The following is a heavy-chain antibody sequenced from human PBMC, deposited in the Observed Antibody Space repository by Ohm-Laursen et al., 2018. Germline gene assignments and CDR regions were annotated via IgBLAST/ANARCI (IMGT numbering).Heavy chain of an antibody. Sequence: SVKVSCKASGYTFTSYYMHWVRQAPGQGLEWMGWINPNSGGTNYAQKFQGRVTMTRNTSISTAYMELSSLRSEDTAVYYCARADTAMVTVDYWGQGTLVTVSS. CDR1: GYTFTSYY. J-gene: IGHJ4*02. V-gene: IGHV1-2*02. CDR2: INPNSGGT. CDR3: ARADTAMVTVDY. D-gene: IGHD5-18*01.